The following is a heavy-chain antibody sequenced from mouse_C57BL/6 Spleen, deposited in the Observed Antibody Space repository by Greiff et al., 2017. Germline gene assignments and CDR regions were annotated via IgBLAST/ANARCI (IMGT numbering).Heavy chain of an antibody. CDR3: AREDSYYGLAY. J-gene: IGHJ3*01. V-gene: IGHV1-80*01. CDR2: IYPGDGDT. CDR1: GYAFSSYW. D-gene: IGHD1-1*01. Sequence: VQRVESGAELVKPGASVKISCKASGYAFSSYWMNWVKQRPGKGLEWIGQIYPGDGDTNYNGKFTGKATLTADKSSSTAYMQLSSLTSEDSAVYFCAREDSYYGLAYWGQGTLVTVSA.